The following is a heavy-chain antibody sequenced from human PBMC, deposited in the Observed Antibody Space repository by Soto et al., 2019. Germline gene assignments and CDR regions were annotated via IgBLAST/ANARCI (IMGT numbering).Heavy chain of an antibody. Sequence: PLETLSLTCAVYGGSFSGYYWSWIRQPPGKGLEWIGEINHSGSTNYNPSLKSRVTISVDTSKNQFSLKLSSVTAADTAVYYCASVAVAGWDWFDPWGQGTLVTVSS. CDR2: INHSGST. CDR3: ASVAVAGWDWFDP. V-gene: IGHV4-34*01. J-gene: IGHJ5*02. D-gene: IGHD6-19*01. CDR1: GGSFSGYY.